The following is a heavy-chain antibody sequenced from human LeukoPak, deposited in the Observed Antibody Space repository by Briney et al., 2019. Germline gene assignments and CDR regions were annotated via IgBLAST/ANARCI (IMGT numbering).Heavy chain of an antibody. CDR1: GFTFSSYG. D-gene: IGHD2-8*01. J-gene: IGHJ5*02. CDR2: ISYDGNNK. V-gene: IGHV3-30*03. CDR3: VRVSGFCTNGVCPSFDP. Sequence: PGGSLRLSCAASGFTFSSYGMHWVRQAPGKGLEWVAVISYDGNNKYYADSLKGRFTISRDNSKNTLYLQMNSLRTEDTAVYYCVRVSGFCTNGVCPSFDPWGQGTLVTVSS.